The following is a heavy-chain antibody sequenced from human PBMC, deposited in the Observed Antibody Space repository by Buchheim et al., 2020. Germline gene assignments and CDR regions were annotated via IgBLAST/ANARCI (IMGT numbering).Heavy chain of an antibody. CDR1: GFTFSSYA. V-gene: IGHV3-23*01. J-gene: IGHJ6*02. D-gene: IGHD2-15*01. CDR3: AKAVGSSSAYYCYGMDV. Sequence: EVQLLESGGGLVQPGGSLRLSCAASGFTFSSYAMSWVRQAPGKGLEWVSAISGSGGSTYYADSVKGRFTISRDNSKNTLYLQMNSLRAEDTAIYYCAKAVGSSSAYYCYGMDVWGQGTT. CDR2: ISGSGGST.